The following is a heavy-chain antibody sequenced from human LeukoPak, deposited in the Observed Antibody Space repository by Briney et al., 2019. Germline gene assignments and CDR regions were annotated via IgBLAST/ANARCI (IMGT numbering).Heavy chain of an antibody. J-gene: IGHJ5*02. D-gene: IGHD3-22*01. CDR1: GYSFTNYW. CDR2: IYPGDSDT. Sequence: GESLKISCKGSGYSFTNYWIGWVRPMPGKGLEWMGIIYPGDSDTRYSPSFQGQVTISADKSISTAYLQWSSLKASDTAMYYCARRSAHSSSGNWFDPWGQGTLVTVSS. V-gene: IGHV5-51*01. CDR3: ARRSAHSSSGNWFDP.